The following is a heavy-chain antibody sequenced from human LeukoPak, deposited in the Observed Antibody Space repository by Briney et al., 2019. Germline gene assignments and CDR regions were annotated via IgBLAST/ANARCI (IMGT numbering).Heavy chain of an antibody. CDR2: IYSGGST. Sequence: GGSLRLSCAASGFTVSSNYMSWVRQAPGKGLEWVAVIYSGGSTYYADSVKGRFSISRENSKNTLYLQLNSLRPEDTAVYYCARDLSSVYSSGWFYFDYWGQGTLVTVSS. CDR3: ARDLSSVYSSGWFYFDY. CDR1: GFTVSSNY. J-gene: IGHJ4*02. V-gene: IGHV3-66*01. D-gene: IGHD6-19*01.